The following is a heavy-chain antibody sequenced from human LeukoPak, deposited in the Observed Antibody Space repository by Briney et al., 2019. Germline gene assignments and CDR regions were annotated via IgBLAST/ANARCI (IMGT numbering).Heavy chain of an antibody. V-gene: IGHV4-38-2*02. CDR2: IYHSGNT. Sequence: SETLSLTCTVSNFSISSGYYWGWIRQPPGKGLEWIGQIYHSGNTYYNPSLKSRVTISVDTSKNQFSLKLNSVTAADTAVYYCARDGARGDGVCCFSNWFDPWGQGTLVTVSS. CDR1: NFSISSGYY. J-gene: IGHJ5*02. CDR3: ARDGARGDGVCCFSNWFDP. D-gene: IGHD2-8*01.